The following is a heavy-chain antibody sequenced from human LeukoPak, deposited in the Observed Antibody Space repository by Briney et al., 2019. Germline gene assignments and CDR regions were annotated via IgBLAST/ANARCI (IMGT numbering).Heavy chain of an antibody. Sequence: GRSLRLSCAASGFTFSSYAMHWVRQAPGKGLEWVAVISSDGNLIFYADSLKGRFTISRDDSRSTLYLQMNSLRVEDTALYYCAREEYDYGLGAFDYWGQGDLVTVSS. CDR2: ISSDGNLI. V-gene: IGHV3-30-3*01. CDR1: GFTFSSYA. CDR3: AREEYDYGLGAFDY. D-gene: IGHD4/OR15-4a*01. J-gene: IGHJ4*02.